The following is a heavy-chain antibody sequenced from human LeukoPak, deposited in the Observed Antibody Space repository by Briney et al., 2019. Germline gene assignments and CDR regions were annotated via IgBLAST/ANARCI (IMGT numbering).Heavy chain of an antibody. CDR1: GYTLSDNH. V-gene: IGHV1-2*02. CDR3: ARAYCSGGSCYSRWFDP. J-gene: IGHJ5*02. CDR2: VDPNSGVT. Sequence: GASVKVSCKASGYTLSDNHLYWVRQAPGQGLEWMGWVDPNSGVTNFAQNFQGRLTMTTDTSISTAYMELSRLTSDDTAVYYCARAYCSGGSCYSRWFDPWGQGTLVTVSS. D-gene: IGHD2-15*01.